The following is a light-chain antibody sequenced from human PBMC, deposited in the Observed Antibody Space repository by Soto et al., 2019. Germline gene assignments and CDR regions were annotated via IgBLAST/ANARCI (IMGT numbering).Light chain of an antibody. V-gene: IGKV3-11*01. Sequence: EIVLTQSPATLSLSPGERATLSCRASQSVSSYVAWYQQKPGQAPRLLIYDASKRATGIPARFSGSGSGTDFTLTISSLEPEDFVVYYCQQRSNWLDGVTFGQGTRLEIK. CDR3: QQRSNWLDGVT. CDR1: QSVSSY. CDR2: DAS. J-gene: IGKJ5*01.